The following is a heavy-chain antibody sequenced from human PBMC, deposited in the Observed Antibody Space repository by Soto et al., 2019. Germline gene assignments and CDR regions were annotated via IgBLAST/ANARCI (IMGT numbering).Heavy chain of an antibody. Sequence: QVQLQESGPGLVKPSGTLSLTCAVSGGSISSSNWWSWVRQPPGKGLEWIGEMYHSGSTNYNPSLKSRVTISVDKSKNQFSLKLSSVTAADTAVYYCARGTYSSSWHYYYGMDVWGQGTTVTVSS. D-gene: IGHD6-13*01. CDR2: MYHSGST. CDR1: GGSISSSNW. J-gene: IGHJ6*02. CDR3: ARGTYSSSWHYYYGMDV. V-gene: IGHV4-4*02.